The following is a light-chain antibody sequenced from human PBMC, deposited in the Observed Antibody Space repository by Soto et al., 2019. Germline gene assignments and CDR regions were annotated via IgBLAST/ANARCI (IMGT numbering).Light chain of an antibody. CDR1: SWHSNYV. Sequence: VLTQSPSASASLGASVKLTCTLSSWHSNYVIAWHQQQPEKGPRYLMKLNSDGSHSKGDGIPDRFPGSSSGAERYLTISSLQSEDEADYYGQTWDTGIRVFGGGPKLTVL. V-gene: IGLV4-69*01. CDR3: QTWDTGIRV. CDR2: LNSDGSH. J-gene: IGLJ2*01.